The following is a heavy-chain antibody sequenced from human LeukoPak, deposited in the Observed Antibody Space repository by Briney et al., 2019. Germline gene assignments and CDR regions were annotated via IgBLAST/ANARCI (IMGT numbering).Heavy chain of an antibody. J-gene: IGHJ6*02. CDR3: VKASSAAPLGHHGMDV. CDR1: GFTFSSYA. CDR2: ITSDGLTT. V-gene: IGHV3-64*05. Sequence: GGSLRLSCSASGFTFSSYAMYWVRQAPGKGLEYVSAITSDGLTTHYADSVKGRITISRDNSRNTPYVHMSSLRTEDTAVYYCVKASSAAPLGHHGMDVWGQGTTVTVSS. D-gene: IGHD6-13*01.